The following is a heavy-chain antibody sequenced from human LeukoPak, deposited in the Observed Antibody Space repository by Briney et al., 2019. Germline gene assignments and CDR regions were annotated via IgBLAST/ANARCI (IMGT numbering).Heavy chain of an antibody. V-gene: IGHV1-2*02. J-gene: IGHJ4*02. CDR3: ARDDEYYFDY. CDR2: INPNSGGT. Sequence: ASVKVSCKVSGYTFTGYYMHWVRQAPGQGLEWMGWINPNSGGTKYAEKFQGRVTMTRDTSISTAYMELSRLRSDDTAVYYCARDDEYYFDYWGEGTLVTLSS. CDR1: GYTFTGYY.